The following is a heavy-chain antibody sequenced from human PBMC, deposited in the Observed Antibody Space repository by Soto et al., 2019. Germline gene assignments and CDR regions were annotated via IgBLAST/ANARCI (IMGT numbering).Heavy chain of an antibody. D-gene: IGHD2-15*01. CDR1: GFTFSDAW. Sequence: GVSLRLSCAASGFTFSDAWMSWVRQAPGKGLDWVGRIKSKSDGGTTEYAAPVRGRFTISRDDSKNTLYLQMNSLKTEDTAVYYCTTDLWRIAVVVGSTGYFNPWGQGTPVTVSS. V-gene: IGHV3-15*01. CDR3: TTDLWRIAVVVGSTGYFNP. CDR2: IKSKSDGGTT. J-gene: IGHJ5*02.